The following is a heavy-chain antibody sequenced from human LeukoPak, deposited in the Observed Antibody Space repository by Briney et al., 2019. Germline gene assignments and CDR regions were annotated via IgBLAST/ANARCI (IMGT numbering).Heavy chain of an antibody. D-gene: IGHD5-24*01. CDR2: INHSGST. J-gene: IGHJ4*02. Sequence: SETLSLTCAVYGGPFSGYYWSWIRQPPGKGLEWIGEINHSGSTNYNPSLKSRVTISVDTSKNQFSLKLSSVTAADTAVYYCARGRRWLQLGYFDYWGQGTLVTVSS. CDR3: ARGRRWLQLGYFDY. CDR1: GGPFSGYY. V-gene: IGHV4-34*01.